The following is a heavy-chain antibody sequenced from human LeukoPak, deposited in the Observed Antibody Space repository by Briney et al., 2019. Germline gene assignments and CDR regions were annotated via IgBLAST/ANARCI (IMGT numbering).Heavy chain of an antibody. V-gene: IGHV1-2*02. J-gene: IGHJ4*02. CDR3: SRGTSIPGSDTFDY. CDR2: TNPNIGST. D-gene: IGHD1-1*01. Sequence: ASVKVSCKASGYTFSDFYIHWVRQAPRQGPEWMGWTNPNIGSTNSAQKFQGMLTMTLDTSIRTANMELSGLRSEDAAVYDCSRGTSIPGSDTFDYWGQGTLVTVSS. CDR1: GYTFSDFY.